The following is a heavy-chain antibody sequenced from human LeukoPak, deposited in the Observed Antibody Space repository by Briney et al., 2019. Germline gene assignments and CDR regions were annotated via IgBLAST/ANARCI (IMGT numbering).Heavy chain of an antibody. CDR3: VREASGGTKGVSGTFDI. D-gene: IGHD6-13*01. J-gene: IGHJ3*02. Sequence: GGSLRLSCAASGFTFSSYWMSWVRQAPGKGLEWVANIKQDGSEKYYVDSVKGRFTISRDNAKNSLYLQMNSLRAEDTAVYHCVREASGGTKGVSGTFDIWGQGTLVTVSS. CDR1: GFTFSSYW. V-gene: IGHV3-7*01. CDR2: IKQDGSEK.